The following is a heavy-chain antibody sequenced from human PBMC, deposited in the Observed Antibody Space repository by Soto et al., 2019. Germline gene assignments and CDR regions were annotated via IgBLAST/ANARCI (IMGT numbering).Heavy chain of an antibody. CDR1: GFTFSSYA. Sequence: PGGSLRLSCAASGFTFSSYAMSWVRQAPGKGLEWVSAISGSGGSTYYADSVKGRFTISRDNSKNTLYLQMNSLRAEDTAVYYCAKDVYCDILTGSYNQGAFDIWGQGTMVTVSS. CDR3: AKDVYCDILTGSYNQGAFDI. V-gene: IGHV3-23*01. J-gene: IGHJ3*02. D-gene: IGHD3-9*01. CDR2: ISGSGGST.